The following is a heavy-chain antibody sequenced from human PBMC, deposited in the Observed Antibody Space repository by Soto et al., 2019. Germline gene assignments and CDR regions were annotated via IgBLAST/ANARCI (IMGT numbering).Heavy chain of an antibody. CDR1: GGSISSGDYY. J-gene: IGHJ6*02. Sequence: SETLSLTCTVSGGSISSGDYYWSWIRQPPGKGLEWIGYIYYSGSTYYNPSLKGRVTISVDTSKNQFSLKLSSVTAADTAVYYCARDVPYYDFWSGPPAHDETPHDYYYYYGMDVWGQGTTVTVSS. D-gene: IGHD3-3*01. CDR3: ARDVPYYDFWSGPPAHDETPHDYYYYYGMDV. V-gene: IGHV4-30-4*01. CDR2: IYYSGST.